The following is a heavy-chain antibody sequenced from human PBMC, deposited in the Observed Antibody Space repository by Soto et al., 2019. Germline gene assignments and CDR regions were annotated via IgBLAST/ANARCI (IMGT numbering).Heavy chain of an antibody. V-gene: IGHV3-23*01. J-gene: IGHJ3*01. D-gene: IGHD2-21*01. CDR1: GFTFNTYA. Sequence: PVGSLRLSCAASGFTFNTYAMNWVRQAPGKGLEWVASISGSGGTINYADSVKGRFTTSRDTSKNTLYLQMNSLSAEDTAVYYCAKGFIVVVNAIRQDDNFDVWGQGTMVTVSS. CDR2: ISGSGGTI. CDR3: AKGFIVVVNAIRQDDNFDV.